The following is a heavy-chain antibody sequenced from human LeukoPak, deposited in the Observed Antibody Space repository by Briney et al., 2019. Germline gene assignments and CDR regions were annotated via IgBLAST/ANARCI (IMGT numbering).Heavy chain of an antibody. Sequence: GGSLRLSCAASGFTFSDYYMSWIRQAPGKGLEWVSYISSSGSTIYYADSVKGRFTISRDNAKNSLYLQMNSLRAEDTAVYYCARILEDFWSGYPEHDDYWGQGTLVTVPS. CDR3: ARILEDFWSGYPEHDDY. J-gene: IGHJ4*02. V-gene: IGHV3-11*01. D-gene: IGHD3-3*01. CDR2: ISSSGSTI. CDR1: GFTFSDYY.